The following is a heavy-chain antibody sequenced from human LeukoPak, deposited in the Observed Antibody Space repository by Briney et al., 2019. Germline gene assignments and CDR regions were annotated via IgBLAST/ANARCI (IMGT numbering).Heavy chain of an antibody. CDR3: ARGPGIAAAGTWGYFQH. CDR1: GGTFSSYA. D-gene: IGHD6-13*01. CDR2: IIPIFGTA. J-gene: IGHJ1*01. V-gene: IGHV1-69*13. Sequence: GASVKVSCKASGGTFSSYAISWVRQAPGQGLEWMGGIIPIFGTANYAQKFQGRVTITADESTSTAYMELSSLRSEDTAVYYCARGPGIAAAGTWGYFQHWGQGTLVTVSS.